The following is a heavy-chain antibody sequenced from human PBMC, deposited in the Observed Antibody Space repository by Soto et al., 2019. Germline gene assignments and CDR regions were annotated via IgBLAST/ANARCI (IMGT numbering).Heavy chain of an antibody. CDR2: IWFDGASK. D-gene: IGHD2-15*01. CDR1: RFTFTNYG. CDR3: ARDLAAYCTGDSCYFILAH. J-gene: IGHJ4*02. Sequence: GWSLRLSCATSRFTFTNYGMHLVRQDQSKRQKWMAVIWFDGASKFYADSVKGRFTISRDDSKDTLYLQMNSVRVEDTAVYYCARDLAAYCTGDSCYFILAHWGQGTLVTVTS. V-gene: IGHV3-33*01.